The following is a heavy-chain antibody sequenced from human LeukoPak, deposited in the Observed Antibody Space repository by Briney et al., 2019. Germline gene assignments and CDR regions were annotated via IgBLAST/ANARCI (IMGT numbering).Heavy chain of an antibody. Sequence: GGSLRLSCAASGFSFRNYAMSWVRQAPGKGLEWVSGISWNSGSIGYADSVKGRFSISRDNAKNSLYLQMNSLRAEDTALYYCAKGGRIVGATYDAFDIWGQGTMVTVSS. CDR1: GFSFRNYA. V-gene: IGHV3-9*01. D-gene: IGHD1-26*01. CDR3: AKGGRIVGATYDAFDI. J-gene: IGHJ3*02. CDR2: ISWNSGSI.